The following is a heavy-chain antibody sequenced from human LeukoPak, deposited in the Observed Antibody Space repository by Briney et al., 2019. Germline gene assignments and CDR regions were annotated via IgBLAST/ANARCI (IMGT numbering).Heavy chain of an antibody. J-gene: IGHJ1*01. Sequence: GGSLRLSCAASGFTFSSYCMDWVRQTPGKGLEWVSSISSSSSYIYYADSVKGRFTISRDNAKNSLYLQMNSLRAEDTAVYYCARGSAGEGGNSVEGEYFQHWGQGSLVTVSS. CDR2: ISSSSSYI. CDR1: GFTFSSYC. D-gene: IGHD5-24*01. CDR3: ARGSAGEGGNSVEGEYFQH. V-gene: IGHV3-21*04.